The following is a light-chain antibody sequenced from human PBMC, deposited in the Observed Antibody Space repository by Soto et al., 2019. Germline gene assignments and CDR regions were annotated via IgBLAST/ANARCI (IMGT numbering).Light chain of an antibody. V-gene: IGKV1-39*01. Sequence: EIQMTQSPPSLSASVGDRVTITCRTSQNINNCLNWYQQRPGKAPKLLIYGASSLQSGVPLRFSGSGSGTDFTLTISSLQPEDSATYYCQQYNHWPPFTFGQGTQLVIK. CDR3: QQYNHWPPFT. CDR2: GAS. CDR1: QNINNC. J-gene: IGKJ2*01.